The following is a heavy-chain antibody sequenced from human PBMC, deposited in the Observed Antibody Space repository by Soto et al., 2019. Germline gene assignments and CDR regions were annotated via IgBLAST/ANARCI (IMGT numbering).Heavy chain of an antibody. Sequence: GASVKVSCKASGDTFSSYAISCVRQAPGQGLEWMGGIIPIFGTANYAQKFQGRVTITADESTSTAYMELSSLRSEDTAVYYCARFRAAAGQYFDYWGQGTLVTVSS. J-gene: IGHJ4*02. V-gene: IGHV1-69*13. CDR2: IIPIFGTA. D-gene: IGHD6-13*01. CDR1: GDTFSSYA. CDR3: ARFRAAAGQYFDY.